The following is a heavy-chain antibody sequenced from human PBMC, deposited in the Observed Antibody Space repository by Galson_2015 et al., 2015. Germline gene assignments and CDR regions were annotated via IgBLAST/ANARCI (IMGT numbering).Heavy chain of an antibody. CDR2: IPYNGGT. D-gene: IGHD6-19*01. CDR3: ARVGSSGWYSSSYFQH. Sequence: GTLSPTCTVSGGPLSGYYLDWIPQSPGSGLGGDGYIPYNGGTNYSPSLKSRVTMSVDMPNNQFSLKLNSLTAADTAVYYCARVGSSGWYSSSYFQHWGQGALVTVSS. V-gene: IGHV4-59*01. J-gene: IGHJ1*01. CDR1: GGPLSGYY.